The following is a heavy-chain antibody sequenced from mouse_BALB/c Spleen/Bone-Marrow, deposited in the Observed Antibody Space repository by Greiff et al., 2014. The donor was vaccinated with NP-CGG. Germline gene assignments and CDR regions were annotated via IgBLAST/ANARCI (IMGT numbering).Heavy chain of an antibody. CDR1: GFNIKDTY. J-gene: IGHJ4*01. Sequence: VQLQQSGAELVKPGASVKLSCTASGFNIKDTYMHWVKQRPEQGLEWIGRIDPANGYTNYAPKFQGKATITADTSSNTAYLQLSSLTSEGTAVYYCASKKNYYAMDYWGQGTSVTVSS. V-gene: IGHV14-3*02. CDR2: IDPANGYT. CDR3: ASKKNYYAMDY.